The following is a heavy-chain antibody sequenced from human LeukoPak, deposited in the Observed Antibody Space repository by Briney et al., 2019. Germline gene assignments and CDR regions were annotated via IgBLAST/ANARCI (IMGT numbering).Heavy chain of an antibody. CDR2: INPNSGGT. CDR1: GYTFTCYY. CDR3: ARQSLMTTVTTRYFGY. J-gene: IGHJ4*02. V-gene: IGHV1-2*02. D-gene: IGHD4-17*01. Sequence: ASVKVSCKASGYTFTCYYMHWVRQAPGQGLEWMGWINPNSGGTNYAQKFQGRVTMTRDTSISTAYMELSRLRSDDTAVYYCARQSLMTTVTTRYFGYWGQGILVTVSS.